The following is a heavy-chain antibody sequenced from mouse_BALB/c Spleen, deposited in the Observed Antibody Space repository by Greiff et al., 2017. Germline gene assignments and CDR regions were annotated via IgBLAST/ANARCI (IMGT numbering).Heavy chain of an antibody. CDR3: ARNSLRYDGAMDY. V-gene: IGHV5-12-1*01. D-gene: IGHD2-14*01. J-gene: IGHJ4*01. CDR2: ISSGGGST. Sequence: EVHLVESGGGLVKPGGSLKLSCAASGFAFSSYDMSWVRQTPEKRLEWVAYISSGGGSTYYPDTVKGRFTISRDNPKNTLFLQMTSLRSEDTAMYYCARNSLRYDGAMDYWGQGTSVTVSS. CDR1: GFAFSSYD.